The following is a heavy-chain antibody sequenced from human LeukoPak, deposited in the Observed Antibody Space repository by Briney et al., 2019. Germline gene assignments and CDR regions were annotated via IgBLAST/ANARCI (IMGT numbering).Heavy chain of an antibody. Sequence: GGSLRLSCAASGFTFSSYAMSWVRQAPGKGLEWVSAISGSGGSTYYADSVKGRFTISRDNSKNTLYLQMNSLRAEDTAVYYCARGWGSTSGSWFDPWGQGTLVTVSS. CDR3: ARGWGSTSGSWFDP. V-gene: IGHV3-23*01. J-gene: IGHJ5*02. CDR1: GFTFSSYA. CDR2: ISGSGGST. D-gene: IGHD2-2*01.